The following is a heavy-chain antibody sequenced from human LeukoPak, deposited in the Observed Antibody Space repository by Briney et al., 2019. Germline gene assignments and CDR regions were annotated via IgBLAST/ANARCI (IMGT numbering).Heavy chain of an antibody. D-gene: IGHD3-10*01. J-gene: IGHJ5*02. CDR1: GGSISSYY. CDR3: ARGATIVRGVRDWFDP. V-gene: IGHV4-4*07. Sequence: SETLSLTCTVSGGSISSYYWSWIRQPAGKGLEWIGRIYTSGSTNYNRSLKSRVTISVDKSKNQFSLKLSSVTAADTAVYYCARGATIVRGVRDWFDPWGQGTLVTVSS. CDR2: IYTSGST.